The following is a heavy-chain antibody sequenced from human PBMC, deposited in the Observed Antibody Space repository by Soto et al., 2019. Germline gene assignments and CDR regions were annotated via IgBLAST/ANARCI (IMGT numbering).Heavy chain of an antibody. J-gene: IGHJ6*02. D-gene: IGHD6-6*01. V-gene: IGHV1-69*13. CDR3: AQCVNIAARPDDYYYGMDV. Sequence: ASVKVSCKASGGTFSSYAISWVRQAPGQGLEWMGGIIPIFGTANYAQKFQGRVTITADESTSTAYMELSSLRSEDTAVYYCAQCVNIAARPDDYYYGMDVWGQGTTVTVSS. CDR2: IIPIFGTA. CDR1: GGTFSSYA.